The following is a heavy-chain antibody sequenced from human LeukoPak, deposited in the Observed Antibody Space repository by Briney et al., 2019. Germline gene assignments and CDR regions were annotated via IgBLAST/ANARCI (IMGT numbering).Heavy chain of an antibody. CDR3: AKARTGITGTPNWFDP. CDR1: GFTFSSYA. V-gene: IGHV3-23*01. Sequence: PGGSLRLSCAASGFTFSSYAMSWVRQAPGKGLEWVSAISGSGGSTYYADSVKGRFTISRDNSKNTLYLQMNSLRAEDTAVYYCAKARTGITGTPNWFDPWGQGTLVTVSS. CDR2: ISGSGGST. J-gene: IGHJ5*02. D-gene: IGHD1-7*01.